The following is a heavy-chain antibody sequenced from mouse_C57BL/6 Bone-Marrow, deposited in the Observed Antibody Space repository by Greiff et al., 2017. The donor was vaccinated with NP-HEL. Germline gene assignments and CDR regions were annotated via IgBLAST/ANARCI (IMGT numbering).Heavy chain of an antibody. CDR3: ATNYYSSSYAMDY. CDR2: ISNGGGST. Sequence: EVQGVESGGGLVQPGGSLKLSCAASGFTFSDYYMYWVRQTPEKRLEWVAYISNGGGSTYYPDTVQGRFTISRDNAKNTLYMQMSRLKSEDTALYYCATNYYSSSYAMDYWGQGTSVTVSS. V-gene: IGHV5-12*01. D-gene: IGHD1-1*01. J-gene: IGHJ4*01. CDR1: GFTFSDYY.